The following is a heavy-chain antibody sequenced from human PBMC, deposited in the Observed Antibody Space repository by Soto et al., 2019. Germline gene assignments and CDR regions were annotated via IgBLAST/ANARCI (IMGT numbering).Heavy chain of an antibody. V-gene: IGHV1-18*04. D-gene: IGHD6-13*01. J-gene: IGHJ6*02. CDR2: ISAYNGNT. CDR3: ARDESSSWYRDYYGMDV. Sequence: GASVKVSCKASGYTFTSYGISWVRQAPGQGLEWMGWISAYNGNTNYAQKLQGRVTMTTDTSTSTAYMELRSLRSDDTAVYYCARDESSSWYRDYYGMDVWGQGTTVTVSS. CDR1: GYTFTSYG.